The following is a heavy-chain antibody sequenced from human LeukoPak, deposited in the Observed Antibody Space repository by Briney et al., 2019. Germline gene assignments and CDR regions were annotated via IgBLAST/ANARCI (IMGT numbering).Heavy chain of an antibody. Sequence: SVKVSCKASGYTFTSYYMHWVRQAPGQGLEWMGGIIPIFGTANYAQKFQGRVTITTDESTSTAYMELSSLRSEDTAVYYCATLSSWYSPFQHWGQGTLVTVSS. V-gene: IGHV1-69*05. CDR3: ATLSSWYSPFQH. D-gene: IGHD6-13*01. CDR2: IIPIFGTA. CDR1: GYTFTSYY. J-gene: IGHJ1*01.